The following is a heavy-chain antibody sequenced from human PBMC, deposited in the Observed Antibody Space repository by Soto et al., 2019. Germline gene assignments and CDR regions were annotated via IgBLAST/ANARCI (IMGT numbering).Heavy chain of an antibody. V-gene: IGHV3-23*01. D-gene: IGHD3-22*01. CDR2: ISGSGGST. Sequence: GGSLRLSCAASGFTFSSYGISWVRQVPGKGLEWVSAISGSGGSTWYADSVKGRFTISRDNSKNRLYLQMNSLRAEDTAVYYCTKEDYYDSSGYTAFDNWGQGTLVTVSS. CDR3: TKEDYYDSSGYTAFDN. J-gene: IGHJ4*02. CDR1: GFTFSSYG.